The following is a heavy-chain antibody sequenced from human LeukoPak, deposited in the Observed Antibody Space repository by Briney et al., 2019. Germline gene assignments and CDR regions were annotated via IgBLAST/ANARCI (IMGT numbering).Heavy chain of an antibody. D-gene: IGHD3-10*01. V-gene: IGHV3-74*01. CDR2: IKSDGSST. J-gene: IGHJ2*01. CDR3: VRAAVVRGVIDWYFDL. CDR1: GFTFSSYW. Sequence: GGSLRLSCAASGFTFSSYWMHWVRQAPGKGLVWVSRIKSDGSSTTYADSVKGRFTISRDNAKNTVYPQMNSLRAEDTAVYYCVRAAVVRGVIDWYFDLWGRGTLVTVSS.